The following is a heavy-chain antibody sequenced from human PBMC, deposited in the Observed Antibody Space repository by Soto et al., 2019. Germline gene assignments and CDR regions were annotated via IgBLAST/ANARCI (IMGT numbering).Heavy chain of an antibody. D-gene: IGHD2-21*01. CDR1: GYIVSSYW. Sequence: LKISHQPPGYIVSSYWNARVRQKPGKRLEQMEIIYPADSDTPYSTSFEGQVTISADKSISTAYLQWTSLKTSETAMYYCARVPSVVRPGNDYFGAEVLGQGTSVTVSS. CDR3: ARVPSVVRPGNDYFGAEV. J-gene: IGHJ6*02. CDR2: IYPADSDT. V-gene: IGHV5-51*01.